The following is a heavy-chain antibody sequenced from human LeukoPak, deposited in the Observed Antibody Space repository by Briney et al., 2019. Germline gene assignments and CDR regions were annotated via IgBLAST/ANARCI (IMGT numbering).Heavy chain of an antibody. Sequence: SVTVSCKASGGTFSSYAISWVRQAPGQGLEWMGGIIPIFGTASYAQKFQGRVTMTRDTSTSTVYMELSSLRSEDTAVYYCARAGDTAMVDLGFDYWGQGTLVTVSS. CDR2: IIPIFGTA. J-gene: IGHJ4*02. CDR3: ARAGDTAMVDLGFDY. CDR1: GGTFSSYA. D-gene: IGHD5-18*01. V-gene: IGHV1-69*05.